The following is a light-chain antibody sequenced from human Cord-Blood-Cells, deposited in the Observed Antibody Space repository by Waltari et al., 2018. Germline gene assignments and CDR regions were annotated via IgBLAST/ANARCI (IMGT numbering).Light chain of an antibody. CDR3: QQYGSSPLT. CDR1: QSVSSSY. V-gene: IGKV3-20*01. J-gene: IGKJ4*01. CDR2: GAS. Sequence: EIVLTQSPGPLSLSPGERATLSCRASQSVSSSYLAWYQQKPGQAPRLRIYGASSRATGIPDRFSGNGSGTDFTLTISRLEPEDFAVYYCQQYGSSPLTFGGGTKVEIK.